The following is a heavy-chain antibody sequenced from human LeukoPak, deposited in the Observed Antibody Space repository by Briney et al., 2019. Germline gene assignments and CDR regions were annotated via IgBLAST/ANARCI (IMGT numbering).Heavy chain of an antibody. CDR2: INHSGST. CDR3: AVGPRSSCWYY. D-gene: IGHD6-13*01. J-gene: IGHJ4*02. V-gene: IGHV4-34*01. CDR1: GGSFSGYY. Sequence: SETLSLTCAVYGGSFSGYYWSWIRQPPGKGLEWIGEINHSGSTNYNPSLKSRVTISVDTSKNQFSLKLSSVTAADTAVYYCAVGPRSSCWYYWGQGTLVTVSS.